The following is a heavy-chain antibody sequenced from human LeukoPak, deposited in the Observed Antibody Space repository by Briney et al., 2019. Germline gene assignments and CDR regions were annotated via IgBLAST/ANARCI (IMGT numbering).Heavy chain of an antibody. Sequence: GGSLRLSCTASGFVISGYEMNWVRQAPGKGLEWVSYISISGDIIYYIDSMKGRFTISRDNAKNSLYLQMSNLRAEDTAVYYCGRLPTLNNQVLYTSWDAFDIWGRGTMVSVSS. CDR2: ISISGDII. CDR3: GRLPTLNNQVLYTSWDAFDI. V-gene: IGHV3-48*01. J-gene: IGHJ3*02. D-gene: IGHD2-2*02. CDR1: GFVISGYE.